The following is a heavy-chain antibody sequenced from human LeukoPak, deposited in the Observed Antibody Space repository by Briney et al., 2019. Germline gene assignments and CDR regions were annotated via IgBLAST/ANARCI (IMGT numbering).Heavy chain of an antibody. J-gene: IGHJ1*01. V-gene: IGHV4-59*08. Sequence: SETLSLTCTVSGDSISSFHWSWVRQPPEKGLEWVGYIYYSGNTNYNPSLKSRVTMSKDASNNQFSLKLNSVTAADTAVYYCATLAVGAGGPEFQHWGQGSLVTVSS. CDR1: GDSISSFH. D-gene: IGHD1-26*01. CDR2: IYYSGNT. CDR3: ATLAVGAGGPEFQH.